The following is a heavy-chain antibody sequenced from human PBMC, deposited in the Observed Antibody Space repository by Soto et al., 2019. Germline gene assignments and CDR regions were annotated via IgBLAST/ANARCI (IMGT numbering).Heavy chain of an antibody. CDR2: ISYDGSNK. Sequence: QVQLVESGGGVVQPGRSLRLSCAASGFTFSSYAMHWVRQAPGKGLEWVAVISYDGSNKYYADSVKGRFTISRDNSKNTLYLQMNRLRAEDTAVYYCARVSSSGWYERLFDYWGQGTLVTVSS. D-gene: IGHD6-19*01. CDR3: ARVSSSGWYERLFDY. CDR1: GFTFSSYA. J-gene: IGHJ4*02. V-gene: IGHV3-30-3*01.